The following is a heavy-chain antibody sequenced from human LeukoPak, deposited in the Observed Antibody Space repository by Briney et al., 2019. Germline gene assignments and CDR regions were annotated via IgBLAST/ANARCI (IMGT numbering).Heavy chain of an antibody. V-gene: IGHV4-59*01. Sequence: SETLSLTCTVSGGSISSYYWSWIRQPPGKGLEWIGYIYYSGSTNYNPSLKSRVTISVDTSKNQFSLKLSSVTAADTAVYYCARLSGYYETDFDYWGQGTLVTVSS. CDR3: ARLSGYYETDFDY. CDR2: IYYSGST. CDR1: GGSISSYY. J-gene: IGHJ4*02. D-gene: IGHD3-22*01.